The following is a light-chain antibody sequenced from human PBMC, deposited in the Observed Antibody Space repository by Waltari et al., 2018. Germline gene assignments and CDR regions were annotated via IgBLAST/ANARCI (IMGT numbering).Light chain of an antibody. V-gene: IGLV2-14*01. CDR1: SSDVGGYNY. CDR3: SSYSSSNTPHYV. CDR2: NVS. J-gene: IGLJ1*01. Sequence: QSALTQPASVSGSPGQSIAISCTGTSSDVGGYNYVSWYQQHPGKAPKLIIFNVSNRPSGVAGRFSGSKAGNTASLTISGLQADDEADYYCSSYSSSNTPHYVFGTGTKVTVL.